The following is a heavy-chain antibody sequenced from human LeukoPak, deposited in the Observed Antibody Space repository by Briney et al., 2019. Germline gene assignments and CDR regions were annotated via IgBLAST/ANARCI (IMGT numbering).Heavy chain of an antibody. CDR1: GFTFSGSA. CDR3: TSNVDTGVDYYYMDV. J-gene: IGHJ6*03. D-gene: IGHD5-18*01. Sequence: PGGSLRLSCAASGFTFSGSAMHWVRQASGKGLEWVGRIRSKANSYATAYAASVKGRFTISRDDSKNTAYLQMNSLKTEDTAVYYCTSNVDTGVDYYYMDVWGKGTTVTVSS. CDR2: IRSKANSYAT. V-gene: IGHV3-73*01.